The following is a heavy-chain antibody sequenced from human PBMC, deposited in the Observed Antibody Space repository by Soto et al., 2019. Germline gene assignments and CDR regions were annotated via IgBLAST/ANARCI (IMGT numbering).Heavy chain of an antibody. D-gene: IGHD3-22*01. V-gene: IGHV3-30*03. Sequence: QPGGSLRLSCAASGFTFSSYGMHWVRQAPGKGLEWVAVISYDGSNKYYADSVKGRFTISRDNSKNTLYLQMNSLRAEDTAVYYCAGGVRMDYYDSSGYFNYFDYWGQGTLVTVSS. CDR2: ISYDGSNK. CDR1: GFTFSSYG. CDR3: AGGVRMDYYDSSGYFNYFDY. J-gene: IGHJ4*02.